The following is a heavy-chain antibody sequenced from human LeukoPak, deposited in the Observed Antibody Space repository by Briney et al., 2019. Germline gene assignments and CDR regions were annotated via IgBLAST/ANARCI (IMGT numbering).Heavy chain of an antibody. CDR3: AKIPVSYSSGWSNFDY. J-gene: IGHJ4*02. CDR2: ISGSGRST. V-gene: IGHV3-23*01. D-gene: IGHD6-19*01. Sequence: GGSLRLSCAASGFTFSSYAMSWVRQAPVKGLEWVSGISGSGRSTYYADSVKGRFTISRDNSKNTLYLQMNSLRAEDTAVYYCAKIPVSYSSGWSNFDYWGQGTLVTVSS. CDR1: GFTFSSYA.